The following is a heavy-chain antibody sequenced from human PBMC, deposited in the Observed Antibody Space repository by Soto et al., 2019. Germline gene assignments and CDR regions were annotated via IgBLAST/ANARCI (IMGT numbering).Heavy chain of an antibody. CDR1: GFTFSSYA. Sequence: GGSLRLSCAASGFTFSSYAMSWVRQAPGKGLEWVSAISGSGGSTYYADCVKGRFTISRDNSKNTLYLQMNSLRAEDTAVYYCAKGYSGSYYSDYWGQGTLVTVSS. CDR3: AKGYSGSYYSDY. CDR2: ISGSGGST. J-gene: IGHJ4*02. V-gene: IGHV3-23*01. D-gene: IGHD1-26*01.